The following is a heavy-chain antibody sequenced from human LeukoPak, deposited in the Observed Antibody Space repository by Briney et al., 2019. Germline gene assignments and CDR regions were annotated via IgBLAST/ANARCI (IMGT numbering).Heavy chain of an antibody. Sequence: GASVKVSCKASGYTFTSYDINWVRQATGQGLEWMGWMNPNSGNTGYAQKFQGRVTMTRNTSISTAYMELSSLRSEDTAVYYCARIRGPRSRRIGERYDRDFDPWGQGTLVTVSS. V-gene: IGHV1-8*01. CDR1: GYTFTSYD. D-gene: IGHD5-12*01. J-gene: IGHJ5*02. CDR2: MNPNSGNT. CDR3: ARIRGPRSRRIGERYDRDFDP.